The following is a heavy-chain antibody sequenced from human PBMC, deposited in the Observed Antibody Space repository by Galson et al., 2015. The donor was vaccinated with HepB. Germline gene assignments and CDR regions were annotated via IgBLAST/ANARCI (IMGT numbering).Heavy chain of an antibody. D-gene: IGHD6-19*01. Sequence: SLRLSCAASGFTFSSYSMNWVRQAPGKGLEWVSSISSSSYIYYADSVKGRFTISRDNAKNSLYLQMNSLRAEDTAVYYCARMSSSGWYYFDYWGQGTLVTVSS. CDR2: ISSSSYI. CDR1: GFTFSSYS. J-gene: IGHJ4*02. CDR3: ARMSSSGWYYFDY. V-gene: IGHV3-21*01.